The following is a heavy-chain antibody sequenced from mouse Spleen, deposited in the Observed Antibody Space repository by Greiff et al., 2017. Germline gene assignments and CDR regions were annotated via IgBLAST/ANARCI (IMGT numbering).Heavy chain of an antibody. CDR2: IDPSDSYT. CDR1: GYTFTSYW. CDR3: ARDLGDDY. D-gene: IGHD4-1*01. Sequence: QVQLQQPGAELVMPGASVKLSCKASGYTFTSYWMHWVKQRPGQGLEWIGEIDPSDSYTNYNQKFKGKATLTVDKSSSTAYMQLSSLTSEDSAVYYCARDLGDDYWGQGTTLTVSS. V-gene: IGHV1-69*01. J-gene: IGHJ2*01.